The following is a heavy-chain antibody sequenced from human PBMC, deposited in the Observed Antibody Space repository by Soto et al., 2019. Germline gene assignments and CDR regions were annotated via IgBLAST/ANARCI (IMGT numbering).Heavy chain of an antibody. CDR1: GGSFNANY. CDR2: IYYIGNT. CDR3: ARQATTVTTFYFDY. D-gene: IGHD4-17*01. V-gene: IGHV4-34*01. Sequence: SETLSLTCAVSGGSFNANYWTWIRQSPGKGLEWIGEIYYIGNTNYNPSLKGRVAISIDTSKNQFSLRLSSVTAADTAVYYCARQATTVTTFYFDYWGQGTLVTVSS. J-gene: IGHJ4*02.